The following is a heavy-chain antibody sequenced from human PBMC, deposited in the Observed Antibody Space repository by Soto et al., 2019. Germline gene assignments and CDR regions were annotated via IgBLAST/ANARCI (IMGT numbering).Heavy chain of an antibody. Sequence: QLQLQESGSGLVKPSQTLSLTCAVSGGSISGGGYSWSWIRQPPGKGLEWIGYIYHSGSTYYNPSLKSRVTISVDRSKNQFSLKLSSVTAADTAVYYCARGPPHYYYGMDVWGQGTTVTVSS. V-gene: IGHV4-30-2*01. J-gene: IGHJ6*02. CDR3: ARGPPHYYYGMDV. CDR1: GGSISGGGYS. CDR2: IYHSGST.